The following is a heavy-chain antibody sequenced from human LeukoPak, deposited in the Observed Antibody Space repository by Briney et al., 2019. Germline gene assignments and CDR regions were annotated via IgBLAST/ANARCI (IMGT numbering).Heavy chain of an antibody. J-gene: IGHJ4*02. CDR3: AKEEEYSRSSGVWGAYYFDY. CDR2: IYTSGST. Sequence: SETLSLTCTVSGGSISSYYWSWIRQPAGKGLEWIGRIYTSGSTNYNPSLKSRVTMSVDTSKNQFSLKLSSVTAADTAVYYYAKEEEYSRSSGVWGAYYFDYWGQGTLVTVSS. V-gene: IGHV4-4*07. CDR1: GGSISSYY. D-gene: IGHD6-6*01.